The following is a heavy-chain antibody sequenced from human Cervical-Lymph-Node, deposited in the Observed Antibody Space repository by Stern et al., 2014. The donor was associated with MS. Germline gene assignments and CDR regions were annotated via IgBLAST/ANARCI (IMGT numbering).Heavy chain of an antibody. V-gene: IGHV3-30*18. CDR1: GFTFSTYG. CDR2: ISHDGSKK. Sequence: MQLVESGGGVVQPGRSLRLSCAGSGFTFSTYGMHWVRQAPGKGLEWVALISHDGSKKYYVDSVKGRFTISRDNSKNTIYVHMNSLRDEDTAVYYCAKDRGSGWSLDNWGQGTLVIVSS. J-gene: IGHJ4*02. CDR3: AKDRGSGWSLDN. D-gene: IGHD6-19*01.